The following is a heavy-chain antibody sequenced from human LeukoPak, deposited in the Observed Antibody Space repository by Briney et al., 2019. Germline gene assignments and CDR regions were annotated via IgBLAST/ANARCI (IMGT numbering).Heavy chain of an antibody. CDR1: GGSISSYY. D-gene: IGHD5-12*01. J-gene: IGHJ4*02. V-gene: IGHV4-59*08. Sequence: PSETLSLTCTVSGGSISSYYWSWIRQPPGKGLEWIGYIYYSGSTNYNPSLKSRVTISVDTSKNQFSLKLSSVTAADTAVYYCARGRISKSGYDVDYWGQGTLVTVSS. CDR2: IYYSGST. CDR3: ARGRISKSGYDVDY.